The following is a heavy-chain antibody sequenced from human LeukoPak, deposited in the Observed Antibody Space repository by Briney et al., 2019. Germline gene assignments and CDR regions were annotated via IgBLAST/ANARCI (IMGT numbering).Heavy chain of an antibody. CDR3: ARVANYDYVWGSYRLLDY. CDR1: GFTFSSYA. J-gene: IGHJ4*02. Sequence: PGGSLRLSCAASGFTFSSYAMSWVRQAPGKGLEWVSAISGSGGSTYYADSVKGRFTISRDNAKNSLYLQMNSLRAEDTAVYYCARVANYDYVWGSYRLLDYWGQGTLVTVSS. CDR2: ISGSGGST. D-gene: IGHD3-16*02. V-gene: IGHV3-23*01.